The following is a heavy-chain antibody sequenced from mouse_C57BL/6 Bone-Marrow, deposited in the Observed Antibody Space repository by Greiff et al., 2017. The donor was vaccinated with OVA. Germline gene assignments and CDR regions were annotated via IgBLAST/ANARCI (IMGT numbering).Heavy chain of an antibody. CDR1: GFSFTSYG. Sequence: VHLVESGPGLVAPSQCLSITCTVSGFSFTSYGVSWVRQPPGKGLEWLGVIGGDGSTNYHSDRISRLSICKDNSTSQVFLKLHSLQTDDTATYYCAKGSGTRGVYFDYWGQGTTLTVSS. CDR3: AKGSGTRGVYFDY. CDR2: IGGDGST. V-gene: IGHV2-3*01. J-gene: IGHJ2*01. D-gene: IGHD4-1*01.